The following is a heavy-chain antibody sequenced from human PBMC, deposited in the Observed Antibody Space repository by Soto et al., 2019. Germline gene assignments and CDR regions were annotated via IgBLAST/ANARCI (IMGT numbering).Heavy chain of an antibody. CDR2: IYHGGST. CDR1: GGSISSSNW. V-gene: IGHV4-4*02. D-gene: IGHD3-22*01. CDR3: ARWLIPPYISGYYYYPLDV. Sequence: SETLSLTCDVSGGSISSSNWWSWVRQAPGKGLEWIGEIYHGGSTNYNPSLKSRVSISVDKSKIQFSLRLSSLTAADTAMYYCARWLIPPYISGYYYYPLDVWGQGTTVTVSS. J-gene: IGHJ6*02.